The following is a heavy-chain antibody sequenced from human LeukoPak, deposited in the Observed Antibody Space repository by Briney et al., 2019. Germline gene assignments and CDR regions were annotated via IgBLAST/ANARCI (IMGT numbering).Heavy chain of an antibody. V-gene: IGHV4-59*08. D-gene: IGHD3-3*01. Sequence: SGTLSLTCTVSGGSIRSYYWSWIRQPPGKGLEWFGYIYYSGSTNYNPYLKRRVTISVDTSKNQFSLNLSSVTAADTAVYYCARLGPTLRFLDGVWFDPWGQGTLVTLSS. CDR2: IYYSGST. CDR1: GGSIRSYY. J-gene: IGHJ5*02. CDR3: ARLGPTLRFLDGVWFDP.